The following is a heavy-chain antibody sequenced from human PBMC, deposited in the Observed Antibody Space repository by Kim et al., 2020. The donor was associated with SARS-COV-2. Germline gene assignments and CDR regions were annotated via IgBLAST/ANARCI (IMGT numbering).Heavy chain of an antibody. CDR3: AREGGFDSSGFYYYYYGMDV. V-gene: IGHV3-33*08. D-gene: IGHD3-22*01. Sequence: GGSLRLSCAASGFTFSSYGMHWVRQAPGKGLEWVAVIWYDGSNKYYADSVKGRFTISRDNSKNTLYLQMNSLRAEDTDVYYCAREGGFDSSGFYYYYYGMDVWGQGTTVTVSS. CDR2: IWYDGSNK. CDR1: GFTFSSYG. J-gene: IGHJ6*02.